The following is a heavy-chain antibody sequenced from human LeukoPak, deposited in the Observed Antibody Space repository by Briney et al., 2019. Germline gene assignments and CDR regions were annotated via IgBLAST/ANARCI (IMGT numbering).Heavy chain of an antibody. CDR3: TRSEYTYYYDGSGYLIDY. V-gene: IGHV3-49*04. J-gene: IGHJ4*02. CDR1: GFTFGDYA. Sequence: PGRSLRLSCTASGFTFGDYALIWVRQAPGKGLEWLGFIRSKTYGGTTELAASVEGRFTISRDDSKSIAYLQMNSLKTEDTAVYYCTRSEYTYYYDGSGYLIDYWGQGTLVTVSS. CDR2: IRSKTYGGTT. D-gene: IGHD3-22*01.